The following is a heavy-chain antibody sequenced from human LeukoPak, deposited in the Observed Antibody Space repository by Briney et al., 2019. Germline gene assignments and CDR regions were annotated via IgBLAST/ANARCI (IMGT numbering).Heavy chain of an antibody. Sequence: PSETLSLTCTVSGGSISSSSYYWGWIRQPPGKGLEWLGYIYYSGSTNYNPSLKSRVTILVDTSKNQFSLKLSSVTAADTAVYYCARLLHPQSTSWFIDYWGQGALVTVSS. CDR2: IYYSGST. J-gene: IGHJ4*02. D-gene: IGHD6-13*01. V-gene: IGHV4-61*05. CDR1: GGSISSSSYY. CDR3: ARLLHPQSTSWFIDY.